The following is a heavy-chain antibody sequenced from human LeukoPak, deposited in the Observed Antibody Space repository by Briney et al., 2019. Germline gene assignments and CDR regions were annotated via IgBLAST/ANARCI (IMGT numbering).Heavy chain of an antibody. D-gene: IGHD3-10*01. J-gene: IGHJ5*02. Sequence: ASVKVSCKASGYTFTGYYMHWVRQAPGQGLEWMGWINPNSGGTNYAQKFQGRVTMTRDTSISTAYMELSRLRSDDTAVYYCARANMVRGDWSCCDHNWFDPWGQGTLVTVSS. CDR1: GYTFTGYY. V-gene: IGHV1-2*02. CDR3: ARANMVRGDWSCCDHNWFDP. CDR2: INPNSGGT.